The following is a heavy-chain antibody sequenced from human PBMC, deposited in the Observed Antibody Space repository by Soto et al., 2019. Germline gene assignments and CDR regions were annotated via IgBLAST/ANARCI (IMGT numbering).Heavy chain of an antibody. CDR1: GFTFSNYG. Sequence: QVQLVESGGGVVQPGRSLRLSCAASGFTFSNYGVHWVRQAPGTGLEWVAVISYDGSNKYYADSVKGRFTISRDNSKSTLYLQMNSLRAEDTAVYYCAKGRTPYGDYGEFDYWGQGTLVTVSS. V-gene: IGHV3-30*18. J-gene: IGHJ4*02. CDR3: AKGRTPYGDYGEFDY. CDR2: ISYDGSNK. D-gene: IGHD4-17*01.